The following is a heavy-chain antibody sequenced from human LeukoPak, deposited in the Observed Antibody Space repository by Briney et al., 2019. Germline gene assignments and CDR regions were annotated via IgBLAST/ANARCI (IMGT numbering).Heavy chain of an antibody. D-gene: IGHD3-9*01. CDR3: ARGVPDYDILTVLDY. CDR1: GLTFSSYA. CDR2: ISGSGDIT. V-gene: IGHV3-23*01. Sequence: GGSLRLSCAASGLTFSSYAMSWVRQAPGKGLEWVSAISGSGDITYYADSVKGRFTISRDNSKKTLYLQMNSLRAEDTAVYYCARGVPDYDILTVLDYWGQGTLVTVSS. J-gene: IGHJ4*02.